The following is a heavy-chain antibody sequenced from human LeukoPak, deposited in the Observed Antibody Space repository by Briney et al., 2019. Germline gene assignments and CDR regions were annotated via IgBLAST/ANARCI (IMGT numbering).Heavy chain of an antibody. V-gene: IGHV3-20*04. CDR3: ARDLRVVITGSFDS. Sequence: GGSLRLSCAASGFSFDDYGLTWVRQAPGKGLEWVSGINWNGDSADYADSVKGRFTISRDNAKNSLYLQMNSLRAEDTALYYCARDLRVVITGSFDSWGQGTLVTVSS. D-gene: IGHD3-22*01. J-gene: IGHJ4*02. CDR2: INWNGDSA. CDR1: GFSFDDYG.